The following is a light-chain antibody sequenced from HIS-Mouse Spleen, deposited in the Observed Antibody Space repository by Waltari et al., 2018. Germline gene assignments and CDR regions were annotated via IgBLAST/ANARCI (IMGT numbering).Light chain of an antibody. CDR2: SNN. CDR1: SPNIGSNH. CDR3: AAWDDSLNGYV. Sequence: QSVLTQPPSASGTPGQRVTISCSGSSPNIGSNHVNWYQQLPGTAPKLLIYSNNQRPSGVPDRFSGSKSGTSASLAISGLQSEDEADYYCAAWDDSLNGYVFGTGTKVTVL. J-gene: IGLJ1*01. V-gene: IGLV1-44*01.